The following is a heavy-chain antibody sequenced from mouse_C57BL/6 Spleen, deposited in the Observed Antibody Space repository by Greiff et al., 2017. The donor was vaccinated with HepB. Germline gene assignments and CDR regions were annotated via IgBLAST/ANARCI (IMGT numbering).Heavy chain of an antibody. CDR2: IDPSDSET. D-gene: IGHD2-5*01. CDR1: GYTFTSYW. J-gene: IGHJ2*01. V-gene: IGHV1-52*01. CDR3: ARGSNHELDY. Sequence: QVQLQQPGAELVRPGSSVKLSCTASGYTFTSYWMHWVKQRPIQGLEWIGNIDPSDSETHYNQKFKDKATVTVDKSSTTAYMQLSSLTSEDSAVYYCARGSNHELDYWGQGTTLTVSS.